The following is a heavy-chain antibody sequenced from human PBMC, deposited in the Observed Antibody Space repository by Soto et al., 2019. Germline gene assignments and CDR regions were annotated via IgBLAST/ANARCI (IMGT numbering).Heavy chain of an antibody. V-gene: IGHV3-30*18. CDR2: ISYDGSNK. D-gene: IGHD6-19*01. Sequence: QVQLVESGGGVVQPGRSLRLSCAASGFTFSSYGMHWVRQAPGKGLEWVAVISYDGSNKYYADSVKGRFTISRDNSKNTLYLQMNSLRAEDTAVYYCAKASEYSSGWWGLQGYWGQGTLVTVSS. CDR1: GFTFSSYG. CDR3: AKASEYSSGWWGLQGY. J-gene: IGHJ4*02.